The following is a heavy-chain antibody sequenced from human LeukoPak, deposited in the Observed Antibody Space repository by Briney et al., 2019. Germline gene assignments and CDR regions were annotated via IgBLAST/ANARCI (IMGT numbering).Heavy chain of an antibody. D-gene: IGHD3-10*01. V-gene: IGHV4-39*07. CDR2: IYYSGST. J-gene: IGHJ6*02. Sequence: PSETLSLTCTVSGGSISSSSYYWGWIRQPPGKGLEWIGSIYYSGSTYYNPSLKSRVTISVDTSKNQFSLKLSSVTAADTAVYYCARGCPLLWFGELIGSLGCYGMDVWGQGTTVTVSS. CDR3: ARGCPLLWFGELIGSLGCYGMDV. CDR1: GGSISSSSYY.